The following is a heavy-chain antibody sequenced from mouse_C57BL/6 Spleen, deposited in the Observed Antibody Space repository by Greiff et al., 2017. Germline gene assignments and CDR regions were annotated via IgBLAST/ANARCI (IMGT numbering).Heavy chain of an antibody. CDR3: ARQGDGYYIAY. J-gene: IGHJ3*01. D-gene: IGHD2-3*01. Sequence: EVQRVESGGGLVQPGGSLKLSCAASGFTFSDYYMYWVRQTPEKRLEWVAYISTGGGSTYYPDNVKGRFTISRDNAKNTLYLQMSRLKSEDTAMYYCARQGDGYYIAYWGQGTLVTVSA. CDR2: ISTGGGST. CDR1: GFTFSDYY. V-gene: IGHV5-12*01.